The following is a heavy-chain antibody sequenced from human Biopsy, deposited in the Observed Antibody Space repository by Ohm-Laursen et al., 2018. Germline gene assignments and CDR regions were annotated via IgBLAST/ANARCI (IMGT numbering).Heavy chain of an antibody. CDR1: GFTFNSYW. V-gene: IGHV3-74*03. Sequence: SLRLSCAASGFTFNSYWMHWVRQAPGKGLVWVSRINIDGSGTKYADSVKGRFTVSRDNAKNTLYLQMTSLRAEDTAFYYCARDDTSGGVAFDIWGRGAMVTVSS. CDR2: INIDGSGT. CDR3: ARDDTSGGVAFDI. J-gene: IGHJ3*02. D-gene: IGHD3-22*01.